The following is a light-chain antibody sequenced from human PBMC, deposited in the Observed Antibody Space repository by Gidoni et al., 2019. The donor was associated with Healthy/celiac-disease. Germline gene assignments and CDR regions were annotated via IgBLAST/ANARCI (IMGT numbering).Light chain of an antibody. CDR3: QQRSNWPCS. J-gene: IGKJ2*04. V-gene: IGKV3-11*01. CDR1: QSVSSY. Sequence: EIVVTQSPATLSLSPGERATLSSRASQSVSSYLAWYKQNHGQAPRLLIYDASNRATGIPARFSGSGSGTDFTLTISSLEPEDFAVYYCQQRSNWPCSFGQXTKLEIK. CDR2: DAS.